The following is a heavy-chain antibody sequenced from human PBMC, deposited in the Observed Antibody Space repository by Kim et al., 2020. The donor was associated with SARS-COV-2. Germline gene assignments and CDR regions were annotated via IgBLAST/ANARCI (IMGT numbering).Heavy chain of an antibody. CDR3: AKPIAVTGTGGFDP. J-gene: IGHJ5*02. Sequence: GGSLRLSCAASGFTFSTYWMHWVRQAPGKGLVWVSRINSDGSSTSYADSVKGRFTISRDNAKNTLYLQMNSLRVEDTALYYCAKPIAVTGTGGFDPWGQG. CDR1: GFTFSTYW. V-gene: IGHV3-74*01. D-gene: IGHD6-19*01. CDR2: INSDGSST.